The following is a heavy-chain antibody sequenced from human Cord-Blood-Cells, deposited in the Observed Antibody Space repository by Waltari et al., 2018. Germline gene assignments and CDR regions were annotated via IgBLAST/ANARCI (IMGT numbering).Heavy chain of an antibody. CDR3: ARIEVEYYFDY. CDR2: IFSNDEK. CDR1: GFSLSNARMG. V-gene: IGHV2-26*01. J-gene: IGHJ4*02. Sequence: QVTLKESGPVLVKPTETLTLTCTASGFSLSNARMGVSWIRQPPGKALEWLAHIFSNDEKSYSTSLKGRLTISKDTSKSQVVLTMTNMDPVDTATYYCARIEVEYYFDYWGQGTLVTVSS.